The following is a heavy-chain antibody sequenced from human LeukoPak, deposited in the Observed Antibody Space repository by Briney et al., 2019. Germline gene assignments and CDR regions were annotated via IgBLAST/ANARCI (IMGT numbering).Heavy chain of an antibody. CDR1: GDSINSYS. Sequence: PSETLSLTCTVSGDSINSYSWTWIRQAPGKGLEWVAHINQDGSEEHYMDSVKARFTISRDNAKNSLSLQMNSLRAEDTAVYYCVRDGEVSGYDLLDYWGQGTLVTVSS. CDR3: VRDGEVSGYDLLDY. J-gene: IGHJ4*02. CDR2: INQDGSEE. D-gene: IGHD5-12*01. V-gene: IGHV3-7*01.